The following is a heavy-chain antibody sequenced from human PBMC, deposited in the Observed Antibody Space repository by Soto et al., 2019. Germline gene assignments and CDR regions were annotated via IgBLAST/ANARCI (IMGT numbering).Heavy chain of an antibody. CDR1: GITFSGSA. Sequence: WVTLRLPCAVSGITFSGSAMHWVRLASGKGLEWVGRIRSKANSYSTAYAASVKGRFTMSRDDSKNTAYLQMNSLKTEDTAVYYCTTTLDYSYGMDVWGQGTTVTVSS. D-gene: IGHD4-17*01. V-gene: IGHV3-73*01. J-gene: IGHJ6*02. CDR3: TTTLDYSYGMDV. CDR2: IRSKANSYST.